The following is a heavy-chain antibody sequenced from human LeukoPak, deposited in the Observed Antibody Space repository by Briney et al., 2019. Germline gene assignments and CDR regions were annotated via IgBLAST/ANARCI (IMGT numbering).Heavy chain of an antibody. D-gene: IGHD4-17*01. Sequence: ASVKVSCKASGYIFTAYYMHWVRQAPGQGLEWMGWIRPNSGDTHYAQTFQGRVTMTRDTSVSTAHMELSSLRSDDTAIYYCARNYGHNSKYFDFWGQGTLVTVSS. J-gene: IGHJ4*02. V-gene: IGHV1-2*02. CDR1: GYIFTAYY. CDR2: IRPNSGDT. CDR3: ARNYGHNSKYFDF.